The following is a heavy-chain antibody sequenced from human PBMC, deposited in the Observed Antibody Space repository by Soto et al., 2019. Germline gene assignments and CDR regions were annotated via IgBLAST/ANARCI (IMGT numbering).Heavy chain of an antibody. D-gene: IGHD6-6*01. Sequence: QVQLVQSGAEVKKPGSSVKVSCKASGCTFSSYAISWVRQAPGQGLEWMGGIIPIFGTANYAQNFQCRGTITADEATSTAYMELSSLRAEDTAVDYCASRTRSLYSSSFRDYWGQGTLVTVSS. CDR3: ASRTRSLYSSSFRDY. V-gene: IGHV1-69*01. CDR1: GCTFSSYA. CDR2: IIPIFGTA. J-gene: IGHJ4*02.